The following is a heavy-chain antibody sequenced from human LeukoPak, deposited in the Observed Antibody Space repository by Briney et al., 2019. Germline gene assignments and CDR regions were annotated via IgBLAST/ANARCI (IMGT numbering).Heavy chain of an antibody. V-gene: IGHV4-39*01. CDR3: ARHLELTFDY. CDR1: GGSISSSSYY. J-gene: IGHJ4*02. D-gene: IGHD4/OR15-4a*01. Sequence: PSETLSLTCTVSGGSISSSSYYWGWIRQPPGKGLEWIGSIYYSGSTYYNPSLKSRVTISVDTSKNQFSLKLSSVTAADTAVYYCARHLELTFDYWGQGTLVTVSS. CDR2: IYYSGST.